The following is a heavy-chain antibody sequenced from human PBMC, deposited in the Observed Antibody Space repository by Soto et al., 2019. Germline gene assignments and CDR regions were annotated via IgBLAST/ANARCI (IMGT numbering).Heavy chain of an antibody. CDR1: CGSISTVGHY. V-gene: IGHV4-31*03. J-gene: IGHJ4*02. CDR2: IYHTGST. CDR3: ARATGTLRSRNCDY. D-gene: IGHD1-1*01. Sequence: SEPLSRTCSVSCGSISTVGHYWTWIRQPPGKGLEWIGSIYHTGSTYYSKSLRSRLTMSVDTSKSQFSLRLSSVTAADTAVYYCARATGTLRSRNCDYWGQGSLVTVSS.